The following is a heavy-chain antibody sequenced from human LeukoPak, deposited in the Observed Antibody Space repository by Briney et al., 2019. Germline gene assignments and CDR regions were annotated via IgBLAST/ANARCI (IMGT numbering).Heavy chain of an antibody. J-gene: IGHJ3*02. CDR2: IGTAGDT. CDR1: GFAFSSYD. V-gene: IGHV3-13*04. CDR3: ARAYRGYYGSGSYYNDAFDI. D-gene: IGHD3-10*01. Sequence: PGGSLRLSCAASGFAFSSYDMHWVRQATGKGLEWVSAIGTAGDTYYPGSVKGRFTISRENAKNSLYLQMNSPRAGDTAVYYCARAYRGYYGSGSYYNDAFDIWGQGTMVTVSS.